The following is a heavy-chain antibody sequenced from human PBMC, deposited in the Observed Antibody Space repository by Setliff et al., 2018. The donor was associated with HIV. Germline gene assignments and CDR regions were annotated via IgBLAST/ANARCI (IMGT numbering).Heavy chain of an antibody. J-gene: IGHJ2*01. Sequence: PSETLSLTCTVSGGPISSYYWSWIRQPPGKGLEWFGYIYYSGRTNYNPSLKSRVTISVDTSKNKFSLKMTSVTAADTAVYYCARTGEYYYDHWYFDVWGRGTLVT. D-gene: IGHD3-22*01. CDR3: ARTGEYYYDHWYFDV. CDR1: GGPISSYY. V-gene: IGHV4-59*12. CDR2: IYYSGRT.